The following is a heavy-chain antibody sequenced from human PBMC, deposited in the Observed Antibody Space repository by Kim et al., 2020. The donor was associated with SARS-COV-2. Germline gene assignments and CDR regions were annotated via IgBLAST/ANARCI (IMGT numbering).Heavy chain of an antibody. Sequence: PVKGRFTISRDDSKNTLYLQMNSLKTEDTAVYYCTTDGELLWFGGDWFDPWGQGTLVTVSS. J-gene: IGHJ5*02. CDR3: TTDGELLWFGGDWFDP. V-gene: IGHV3-15*01. D-gene: IGHD3-10*01.